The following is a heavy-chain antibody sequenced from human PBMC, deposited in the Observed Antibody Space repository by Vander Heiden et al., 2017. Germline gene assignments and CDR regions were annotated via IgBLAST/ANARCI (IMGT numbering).Heavy chain of an antibody. V-gene: IGHV3-48*01. Sequence: EVQLVESGGDLVQPGGSLRLSCAASGFTFRNYYMNWVRQAPGKGLEWISFISGSSDIIHDADSVKGRFTISRVNAKNSLILKMKSLRGEDTAVYYCARDGDGNLDYWGQGTMVTVYS. D-gene: IGHD7-27*01. CDR1: GFTFRNYY. J-gene: IGHJ4*02. CDR2: ISGSSDII. CDR3: ARDGDGNLDY.